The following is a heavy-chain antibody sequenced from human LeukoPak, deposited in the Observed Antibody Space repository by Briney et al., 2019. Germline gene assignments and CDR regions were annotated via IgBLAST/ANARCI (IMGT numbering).Heavy chain of an antibody. D-gene: IGHD6-19*01. J-gene: IGHJ4*02. CDR2: IIPIFGTA. CDR1: GGTFSSYA. CDR3: AVSPVGTQWLAPGY. Sequence: PVKVSCKASGGTFSSYAISWVRQAPGQGLEWMGGIIPIFGTANYAQKFQGRVTITADESRSTAYMELSSLRSEDTAVYYCAVSPVGTQWLAPGYWGQGTLVTVSS. V-gene: IGHV1-69*13.